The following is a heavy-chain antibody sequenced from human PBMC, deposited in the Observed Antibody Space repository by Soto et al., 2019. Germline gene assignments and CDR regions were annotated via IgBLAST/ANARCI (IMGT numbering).Heavy chain of an antibody. J-gene: IGHJ5*02. Sequence: EVQLLESGGGLVQPGGSLRLSCAASGFTFSSYAMSWVRQAPGKGLEWVSAISGSGGSTYYADSVKARFTISRDNSKNTLYLQMNSLRAEDTAVYYCAKEIGWYSSGLNWFDPWGQGTLVTVSS. D-gene: IGHD6-19*01. CDR2: ISGSGGST. CDR1: GFTFSSYA. V-gene: IGHV3-23*01. CDR3: AKEIGWYSSGLNWFDP.